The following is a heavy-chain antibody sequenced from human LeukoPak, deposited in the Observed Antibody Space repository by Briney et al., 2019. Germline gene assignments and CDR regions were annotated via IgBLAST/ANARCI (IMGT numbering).Heavy chain of an antibody. Sequence: GGSLRLFCAASGFTFSSYWMSWVRQAPGKGLEWVANIKQDGSEKYYVDSVKGRFTISRDNAKNSLYLQMNSLRAEDTAVYYCAKCVWFGELPHDAFDMWGQGTMVTVSS. CDR3: AKCVWFGELPHDAFDM. CDR1: GFTFSSYW. D-gene: IGHD3-10*01. V-gene: IGHV3-7*03. CDR2: IKQDGSEK. J-gene: IGHJ3*02.